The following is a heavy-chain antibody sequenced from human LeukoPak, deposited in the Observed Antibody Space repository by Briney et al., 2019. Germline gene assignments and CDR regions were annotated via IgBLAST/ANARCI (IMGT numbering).Heavy chain of an antibody. Sequence: QTGGSLRLSCAASGFTFNSYAIHWVRQAPGEGLEWVAVISSDGSNKYYADSVKGRFTISRDNSKNTLYLQLNSLRPEDTAVYYCARDQLAYSGYDTLFDYWGQGTLVTVSS. D-gene: IGHD5-12*01. J-gene: IGHJ4*02. V-gene: IGHV3-30*04. CDR2: ISSDGSNK. CDR3: ARDQLAYSGYDTLFDY. CDR1: GFTFNSYA.